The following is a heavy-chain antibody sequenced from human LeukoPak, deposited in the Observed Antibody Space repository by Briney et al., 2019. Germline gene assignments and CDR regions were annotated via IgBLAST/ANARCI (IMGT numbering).Heavy chain of an antibody. D-gene: IGHD4-23*01. CDR1: GFTFSGSA. V-gene: IGHV3-73*01. Sequence: AGGSLRLSCAASGFTFSGSAMHWVRQASGKGLEWVGRIRSKANSYATAYAASVKGRFTISRDDSKNTAYLQMNSLKTEDTAVYYCTRHGPEPNYGGNSGIDYWGQGTLVTVSS. CDR3: TRHGPEPNYGGNSGIDY. CDR2: IRSKANSYAT. J-gene: IGHJ4*02.